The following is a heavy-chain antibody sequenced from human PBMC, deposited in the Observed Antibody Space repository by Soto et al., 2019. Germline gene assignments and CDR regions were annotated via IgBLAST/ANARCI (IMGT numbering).Heavy chain of an antibody. D-gene: IGHD1-26*01. V-gene: IGHV3-48*03. Sequence: GGSLRLSCAASGFTFSSYEMNWVRQAPGKGLEWVSYISGSGSTIYYADSVKGRFTISRDNAKNSLYLQMNSLRAEDTAVYYCARVAGATDAFHIWGQGTMVTVSS. J-gene: IGHJ3*02. CDR3: ARVAGATDAFHI. CDR2: ISGSGSTI. CDR1: GFTFSSYE.